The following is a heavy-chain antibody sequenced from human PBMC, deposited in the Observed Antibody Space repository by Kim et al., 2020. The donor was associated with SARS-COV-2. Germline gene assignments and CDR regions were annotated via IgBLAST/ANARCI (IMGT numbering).Heavy chain of an antibody. J-gene: IGHJ4*02. D-gene: IGHD2-21*02. Sequence: SETLSLTCTVSGGSISSGGYYWSWIRQHPGKGLEWIGYIYYSGSTYYNPSLKSRVTISVDTSKNQFSLKLSSVTAADTAVYYCARVVGLRHNVVVTASHFDYWGQGTLVTVSS. CDR2: IYYSGST. V-gene: IGHV4-31*03. CDR1: GGSISSGGYY. CDR3: ARVVGLRHNVVVTASHFDY.